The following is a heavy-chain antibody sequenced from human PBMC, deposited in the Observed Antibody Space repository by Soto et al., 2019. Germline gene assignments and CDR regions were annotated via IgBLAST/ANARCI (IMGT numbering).Heavy chain of an antibody. J-gene: IGHJ4*02. V-gene: IGHV3-74*01. CDR3: ATAGSYRFDH. CDR2: INPDATTI. CDR1: GFTFINYW. Sequence: PGGSLRLSCATSGFTFINYWIHWVRQAPGEGLVWVSRINPDATTINYADSVKGRFTVSRDNAKNTLYLQMNSLRAEDTAVYYCATAGSYRFDHWGQGTLVTVSS. D-gene: IGHD3-10*01.